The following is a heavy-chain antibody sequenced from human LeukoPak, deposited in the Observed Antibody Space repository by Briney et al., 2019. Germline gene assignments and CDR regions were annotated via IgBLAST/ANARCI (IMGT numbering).Heavy chain of an antibody. J-gene: IGHJ4*02. D-gene: IGHD2-21*01. CDR3: ARRDSITAPRVYYFDY. Sequence: ASVKVSCKASGYTFTSYYMHWVRQAPGQGLEWMGIINPSGGSTSYAQKFQGRVTMTRDTSTSTVYMELSSLRSEDTAVYYCARRDSITAPRVYYFDYWGQGALVTVSS. CDR2: INPSGGST. CDR1: GYTFTSYY. V-gene: IGHV1-46*01.